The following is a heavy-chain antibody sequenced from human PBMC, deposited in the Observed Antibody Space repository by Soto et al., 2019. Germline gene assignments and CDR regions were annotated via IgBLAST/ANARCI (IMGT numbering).Heavy chain of an antibody. V-gene: IGHV3-30-3*01. CDR3: ARASGHIYATPPGPFDH. CDR1: GFTFNRHP. J-gene: IGHJ4*02. D-gene: IGHD2-8*01. CDR2: ISHDGNNK. Sequence: PGGSLRLSCAASGFTFNRHPLHWVLQAPGKGLEWVAVISHDGNNKYYADSVKGRFTISRDNSMNMLYLQMHGLRTEDTAIFYCARASGHIYATPPGPFDHCGQAPLVTVSS.